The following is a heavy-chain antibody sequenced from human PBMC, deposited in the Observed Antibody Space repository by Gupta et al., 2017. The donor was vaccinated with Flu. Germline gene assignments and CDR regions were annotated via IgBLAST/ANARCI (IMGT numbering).Heavy chain of an antibody. CDR2: VSYSGVS. D-gene: IGHD1-1*01. Sequence: QVQLHQWGAGLLKPSETLSLTCAVYGGSLRNFYWSWIRQSPGKGLEWIGEVSYSGVSKYNPSLGSRVTILIDTSKNQFSLRMTSVTAADTALYYCARQTWNDYYWGQGTLVSVSS. J-gene: IGHJ4*02. V-gene: IGHV4-34*01. CDR1: GGSLRNFY. CDR3: ARQTWNDYY.